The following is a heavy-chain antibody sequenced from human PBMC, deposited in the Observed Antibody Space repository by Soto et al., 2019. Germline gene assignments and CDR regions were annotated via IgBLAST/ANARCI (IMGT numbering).Heavy chain of an antibody. J-gene: IGHJ3*02. CDR1: GYTFTGYY. CDR2: INPNSGGT. D-gene: IGHD1-7*01. CDR3: ARDPTAGTTLDFDI. V-gene: IGHV1-2*02. Sequence: ASVKVSCKASGYTFTGYYMHWVRQAPGQGLEWMGWINPNSGGTNYAQKFQGRVTMTRDTSISTAYMELSRLRSDDTAVYYCARDPTAGTTLDFDIWGQGTMVTVSS.